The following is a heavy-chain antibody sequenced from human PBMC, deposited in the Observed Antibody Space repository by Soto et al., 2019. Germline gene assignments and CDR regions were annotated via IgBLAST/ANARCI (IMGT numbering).Heavy chain of an antibody. CDR3: ARDSPLAAAGSVWFDP. CDR1: GGSISSYY. D-gene: IGHD6-13*01. CDR2: IYYSGST. J-gene: IGHJ5*02. Sequence: SETLSLTCTVSGGSISSYYWSWIRQPPGKGLEWIGYIYYSGSTNYNPSLKSRVTISVDTSKNQFSLKLSSVTTADTAVYYCARDSPLAAAGSVWFDPWGQGTLVTVSS. V-gene: IGHV4-59*01.